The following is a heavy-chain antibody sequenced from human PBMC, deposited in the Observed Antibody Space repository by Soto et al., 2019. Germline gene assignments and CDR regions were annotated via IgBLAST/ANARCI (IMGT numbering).Heavy chain of an antibody. J-gene: IGHJ3*02. CDR2: ISYDGSNK. Sequence: QVLLVESGGGVVQPGRSLRLSCAASGFTFSSYAMHWVRQAPGKGLEWVAVISYDGSNKYYADSVKGRFTISRVNSKNTLDLQMNSLRAEDTAVYYCARVQWQWLVLDAFDIWGQGTMVTVSS. CDR1: GFTFSSYA. D-gene: IGHD6-19*01. V-gene: IGHV3-30-3*01. CDR3: ARVQWQWLVLDAFDI.